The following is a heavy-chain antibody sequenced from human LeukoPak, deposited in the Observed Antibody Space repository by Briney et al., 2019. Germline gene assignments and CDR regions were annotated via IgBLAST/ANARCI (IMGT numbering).Heavy chain of an antibody. CDR1: GFTVSSNY. V-gene: IGHV3-53*01. D-gene: IGHD6-13*01. J-gene: IGHJ4*02. CDR3: ARDLYSSSWFAFDY. CDR2: IYSGGST. Sequence: SGGSLRLSCAASGFTVSSNYMSWVRQAPGKGLEWVSVIYSGGSTYYADSVKGRFTISRDNAKNSLYLQMNSLRAEDAAVYYCARDLYSSSWFAFDYWGQGTLVTVSS.